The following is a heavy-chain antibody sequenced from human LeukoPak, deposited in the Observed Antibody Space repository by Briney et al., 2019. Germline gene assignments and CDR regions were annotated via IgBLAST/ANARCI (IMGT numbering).Heavy chain of an antibody. CDR1: GDSFSSISVA. CDR3: SLARSEYHYGMDV. V-gene: IGHV6-1*01. J-gene: IGHJ6*02. Sequence: SQTLSLTCAISGDSFSSISVAWNWIRQSPSRGLEWLGRTYYRSKWYYEYAVSVKSLINISLDTSKNQFSLQLTSVTPEDTAVYYCSLARSEYHYGMDVWGQGTTVTVSS. CDR2: TYYRSKWYY.